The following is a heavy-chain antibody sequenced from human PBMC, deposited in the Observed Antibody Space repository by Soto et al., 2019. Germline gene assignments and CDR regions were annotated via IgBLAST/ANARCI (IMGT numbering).Heavy chain of an antibody. J-gene: IGHJ3*01. CDR1: GYSVSSGASH. CDR2: IYHNATA. D-gene: IGHD3-9*01. V-gene: IGHV4-61*08. Sequence: PFVTLSVPYTVSGYSVSSGASHLTWIRQSPGKGLEWIGYIYHNATADCNPSLKSRVSISVDTSKNQFSLKLTSATTADTAVYYCERLDWSTSKLGVWGQGTPGTV. CDR3: ERLDWSTSKLGV.